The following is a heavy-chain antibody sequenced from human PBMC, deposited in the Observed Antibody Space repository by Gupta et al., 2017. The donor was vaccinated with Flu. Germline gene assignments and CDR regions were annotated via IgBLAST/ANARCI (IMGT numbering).Heavy chain of an antibody. Sequence: QVQLQESGPGLVKPSETLSLTCTVSGGSISSYYWSWIRQPAGKGLEGIGRIYSSGSTNYNHSRKRRVTMSVETSKNQCALKLSSVTAADTAVYYCAMGIDDSSGYSLLFDYGGQGTMVTVSS. D-gene: IGHD3-22*01. V-gene: IGHV4-4*07. CDR1: GGSISSYY. CDR3: AMGIDDSSGYSLLFDY. CDR2: IYSSGST. J-gene: IGHJ4*02.